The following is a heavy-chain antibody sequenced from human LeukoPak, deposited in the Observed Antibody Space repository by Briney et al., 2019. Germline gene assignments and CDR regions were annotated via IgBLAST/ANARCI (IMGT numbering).Heavy chain of an antibody. CDR1: EFTFSSYE. CDR2: ISSRGSSI. V-gene: IGHV3-48*03. J-gene: IGHJ4*02. Sequence: PGGSLRLSCAASEFTFSSYEMNWVRQAPGKGLEWISFISSRGSSIYYADSAKGRFTISRDNARNSLYLQMNSLRAEDTAVYYCARDSGSYRGFDYWGQGTLVTVSS. CDR3: ARDSGSYRGFDY. D-gene: IGHD1-26*01.